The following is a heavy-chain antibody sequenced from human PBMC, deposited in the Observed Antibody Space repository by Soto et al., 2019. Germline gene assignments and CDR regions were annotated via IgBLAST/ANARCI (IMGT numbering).Heavy chain of an antibody. CDR3: AREKGKTYYDFLSGYMGGFDP. Sequence: SETLSLTCAVFSGSLSDHYWTWVRQSPGKGLEWIGEIHPSGSTDSSASLKSRVTLSLDTSTSQFSLQVTSVTAADTTVYYCAREKGKTYYDFLSGYMGGFDPWGQGTLVTVSS. CDR1: SGSLSDHY. CDR2: IHPSGST. V-gene: IGHV4-34*01. J-gene: IGHJ5*02. D-gene: IGHD3-3*01.